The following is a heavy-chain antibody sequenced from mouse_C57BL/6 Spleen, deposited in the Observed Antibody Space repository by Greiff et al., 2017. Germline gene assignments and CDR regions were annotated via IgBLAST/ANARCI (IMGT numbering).Heavy chain of an antibody. CDR2: IYPGDGDT. CDR1: GYAFSSSW. D-gene: IGHD2-5*01. CDR3: ARGRSNYVAY. Sequence: LQESGPELVKPGASVKISCKASGYAFSSSWMNWVKQRPGKGLEWIGRIYPGDGDTNYNGKFKGKATLTADKSSSTAYMQLSSLTSEDSAVYVCARGRSNYVAYWGQGTLVTVSA. J-gene: IGHJ3*01. V-gene: IGHV1-82*01.